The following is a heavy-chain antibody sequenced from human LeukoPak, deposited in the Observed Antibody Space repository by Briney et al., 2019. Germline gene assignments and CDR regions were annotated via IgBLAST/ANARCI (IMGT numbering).Heavy chain of an antibody. CDR3: ARGDYVWGSNRLGWFDP. V-gene: IGHV3-7*01. Sequence: GGSLRLSCAASGFTFSTYWMSWVRQAPGKGLQWVATIKSEGSEKYHVDSVMGRFTISRDNAKNSLYLQMNSLRAEDTAVYYCARGDYVWGSNRLGWFDPWGQGTQVTVSS. D-gene: IGHD3-16*02. CDR2: IKSEGSEK. J-gene: IGHJ5*02. CDR1: GFTFSTYW.